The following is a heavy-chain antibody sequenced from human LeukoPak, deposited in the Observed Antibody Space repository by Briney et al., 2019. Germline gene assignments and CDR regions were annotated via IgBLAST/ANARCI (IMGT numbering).Heavy chain of an antibody. CDR1: GFTISSNY. CDR2: ISGSGGST. D-gene: IGHD6-19*01. J-gene: IGHJ4*02. V-gene: IGHV3-23*01. CDR3: AKDPSSGWFDYYFDY. Sequence: GGSLRLSCAASGFTISSNYMKWVRQAPGKGLEWVSAISGSGGSTYYADSMKGRFTISRDNSKNTLYLQMNSLRTEDTAVYYCAKDPSSGWFDYYFDYWGQGTLVTVSS.